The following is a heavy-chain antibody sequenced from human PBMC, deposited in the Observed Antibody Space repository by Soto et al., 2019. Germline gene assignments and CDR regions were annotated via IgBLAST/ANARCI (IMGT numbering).Heavy chain of an antibody. CDR3: AKSRTAYGMDV. V-gene: IGHV3-9*01. J-gene: IGHJ6*02. D-gene: IGHD2-2*01. CDR2: ISWNSGSI. Sequence: GGSLRLSCAASRFTFDDYAMHWVRQAPGKGLEWVSGISWNSGSIGYADSVKGRFTISRDNAKNSLYLQMNSLRAEDTALYYCAKSRTAYGMDVWGQGTTVTVSS. CDR1: RFTFDDYA.